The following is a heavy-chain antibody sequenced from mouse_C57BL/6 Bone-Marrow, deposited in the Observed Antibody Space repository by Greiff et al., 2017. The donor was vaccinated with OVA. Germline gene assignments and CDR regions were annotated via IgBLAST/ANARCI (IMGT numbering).Heavy chain of an antibody. CDR1: GYTFTSYW. CDR3: AREDGGFAY. J-gene: IGHJ3*01. CDR2: IDPSDSYT. V-gene: IGHV1-50*01. Sequence: QVQLQQPGAELVKPGASVKLSCKASGYTFTSYWMQWVKQRPGQGLAWIGEIDPSDSYTNYNQKFKGKATLTVDTSSSTAYMQLSSLTSEDSAVYYCAREDGGFAYWGQGTLVTVSA.